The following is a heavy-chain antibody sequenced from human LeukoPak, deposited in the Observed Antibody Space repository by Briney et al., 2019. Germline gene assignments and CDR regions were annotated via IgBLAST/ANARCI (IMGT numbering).Heavy chain of an antibody. CDR3: ARGLYYFDY. Sequence: PSETLSLTCTVSGGSISSYYWSWIRQPPGKGLEWIGYIYYSGSTYYNPSLKSRVTISVDTSKNQFSLKLSSVTAADTAVYYCARGLYYFDYWGQGTLVTVSS. V-gene: IGHV4-59*12. CDR1: GGSISSYY. J-gene: IGHJ4*02. CDR2: IYYSGST.